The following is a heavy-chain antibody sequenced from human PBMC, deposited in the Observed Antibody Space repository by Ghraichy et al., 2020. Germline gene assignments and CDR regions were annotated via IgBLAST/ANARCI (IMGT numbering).Heavy chain of an antibody. CDR1: GGTFSSYA. CDR2: IIPIFGTA. V-gene: IGHV1-69*13. CDR3: ARETATNTNWFDP. Sequence: SVKVSCKASGGTFSSYAISWVRQAPGQGLEWMGGIIPIFGTANYAQKFQGRVTITADESTSTAYMELSSLRSEDTAVYYCARETATNTNWFDPWGQGTLVTVSS. D-gene: IGHD5-12*01. J-gene: IGHJ5*02.